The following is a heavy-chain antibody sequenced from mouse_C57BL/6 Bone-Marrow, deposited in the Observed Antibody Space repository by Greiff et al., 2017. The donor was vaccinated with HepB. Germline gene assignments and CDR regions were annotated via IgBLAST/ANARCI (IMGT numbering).Heavy chain of an antibody. J-gene: IGHJ2*01. CDR1: GYTFTDYY. D-gene: IGHD1-1*01. CDR2: INPNNGGT. V-gene: IGHV1-26*01. CDR3: ARWPITTVVAPGY. Sequence: VQLKESGPELVKPGASVKISCKASGYTFTDYYMNWVKQSHGKSLEWIGDINPNNGGTSYNQKFKGKATLTVDKSSSTAYMELRSLTSEDSAVYYCARWPITTVVAPGYWGQGTTLTVSS.